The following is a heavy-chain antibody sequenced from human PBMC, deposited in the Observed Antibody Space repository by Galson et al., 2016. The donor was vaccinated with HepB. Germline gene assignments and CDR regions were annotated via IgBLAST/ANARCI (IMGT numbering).Heavy chain of an antibody. CDR1: GASISSSDYY. V-gene: IGHV4-39*01. Sequence: SETLSLTCTVSGASISSSDYYWGWIRQPPGKGLEWIGTTYYTGSAYYNPSLKSRVTISVDTSKNQFSLKLSSVTAADTAVYYCARPTETNRKAFDIWGQGTMVTVSS. D-gene: IGHD1-1*01. CDR2: TYYTGSA. J-gene: IGHJ3*02. CDR3: ARPTETNRKAFDI.